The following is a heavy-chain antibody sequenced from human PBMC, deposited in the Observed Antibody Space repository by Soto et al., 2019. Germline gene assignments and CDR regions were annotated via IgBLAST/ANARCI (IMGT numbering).Heavy chain of an antibody. CDR1: GLTFSSYA. D-gene: IGHD3-10*01. CDR2: IWYDGSNK. J-gene: IGHJ4*02. Sequence: GGSLRLSCAASGLTFSSYAMHWVRQAPGKGLEWVAVIWYDGSNKYYADSVKGRFTISRDNSKNTLYLQMNSLRAEDTAVYYCAREYGSEPGAYWGQGTLVIVSS. V-gene: IGHV3-33*01. CDR3: AREYGSEPGAY.